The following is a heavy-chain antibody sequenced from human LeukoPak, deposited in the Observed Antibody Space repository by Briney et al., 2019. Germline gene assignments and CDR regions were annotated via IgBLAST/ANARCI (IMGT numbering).Heavy chain of an antibody. CDR3: ARELARGSANWFDP. V-gene: IGHV4-39*07. J-gene: IGHJ5*02. CDR2: IYYSGST. D-gene: IGHD3-10*01. Sequence: SETLSLTCTVSGGSISSSSYYWGWIRQPPGKGLEWIGSIYYSGSTYYNPSLKSRVTISVDRSKNQFSLKLSSVTAADTAEYYCARELARGSANWFDPWGQGTLVTVSS. CDR1: GGSISSSSYY.